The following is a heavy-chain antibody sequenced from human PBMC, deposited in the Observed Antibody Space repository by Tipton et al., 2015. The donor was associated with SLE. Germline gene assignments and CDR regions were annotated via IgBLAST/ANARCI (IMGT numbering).Heavy chain of an antibody. CDR2: MYYSGST. CDR3: ARDGELEAPDY. Sequence: TLSLTCAVYGGSFSGYYWGWIRQPPGKGLEWIGSMYYSGSTYYNPSLKSRVTISVDTSKNQFSPKLSSVTAADTAVYYCARDGELEAPDYWGQGTLVTVSS. V-gene: IGHV4-34*01. D-gene: IGHD1-26*01. CDR1: GGSFSGYY. J-gene: IGHJ4*02.